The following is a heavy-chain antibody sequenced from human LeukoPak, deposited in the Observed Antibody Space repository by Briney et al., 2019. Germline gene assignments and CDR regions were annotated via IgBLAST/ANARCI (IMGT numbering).Heavy chain of an antibody. CDR2: SSAYNGNT. CDR1: GYTFTSYG. V-gene: IGHV1-18*01. CDR3: ARTVVVVAASEFGDAFDI. D-gene: IGHD2-15*01. Sequence: ASVKVSCKASGYTFTSYGICWVRQAPGQGLEWMGWSSAYNGNTNYAQKPQGRVTMTTDTSTSTAYMELRSLRSDDTAGYYCARTVVVVAASEFGDAFDIWGQGTMVTVSS. J-gene: IGHJ3*02.